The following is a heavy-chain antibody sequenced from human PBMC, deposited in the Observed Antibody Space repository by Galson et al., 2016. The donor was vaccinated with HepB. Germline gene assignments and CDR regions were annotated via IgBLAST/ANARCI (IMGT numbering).Heavy chain of an antibody. CDR3: ARSVGVPFMSGGQVVILGEPFDF. V-gene: IGHV2-5*01. CDR2: IYWNDNK. CDR1: GFSLSTNGVG. Sequence: PALVKPTQTLTLTCTVSGFSLSTNGVGVGWIRQPPGKALGWLGLIYWNDNKRYSPSLESRLNITKDTSKKEVTLTMTNVDPVDTATYFCARSVGVPFMSGGQVVILGEPFDFWGQGTLVTVSS. D-gene: IGHD3-16*01. J-gene: IGHJ4*02.